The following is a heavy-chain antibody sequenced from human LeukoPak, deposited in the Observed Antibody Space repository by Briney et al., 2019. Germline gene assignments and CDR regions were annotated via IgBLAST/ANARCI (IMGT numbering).Heavy chain of an antibody. V-gene: IGHV1-69*13. D-gene: IGHD2-2*01. CDR2: IIPIFGTA. Sequence: ASVKVSCKASGGTFSSYAISWGRQAPGQGLEWMGGIIPIFGTANYAQKFQGRVTITADESTSTAYMELSSLRSEDTAVYYCARAKLGYCSSTSCSYYYYGMDVWGQGTTVTVSS. CDR1: GGTFSSYA. CDR3: ARAKLGYCSSTSCSYYYYGMDV. J-gene: IGHJ6*02.